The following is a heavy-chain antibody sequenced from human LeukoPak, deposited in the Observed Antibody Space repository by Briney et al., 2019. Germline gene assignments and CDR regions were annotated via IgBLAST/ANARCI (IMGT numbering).Heavy chain of an antibody. CDR3: ATYYYRSGYKLDY. J-gene: IGHJ4*02. CDR2: INHSGRT. D-gene: IGHD5-12*01. CDR1: GGSFSGYY. Sequence: SETLSLTCAVYGGSFSGYYWSWIRTPPGKGLEWIGEINHSGRTNYNPSLKSRVPISLDKSKNQFSLELNSVTAADTAIYYCATYYYRSGYKLDYWGQGTLVTVSS. V-gene: IGHV4-34*01.